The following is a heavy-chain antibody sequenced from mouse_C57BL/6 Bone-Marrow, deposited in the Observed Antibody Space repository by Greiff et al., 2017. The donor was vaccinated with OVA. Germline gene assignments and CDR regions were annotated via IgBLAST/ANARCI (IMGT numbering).Heavy chain of an antibody. CDR2: IYPRDGST. CDR3: APDSSGYPYYFDY. J-gene: IGHJ2*01. V-gene: IGHV1-85*01. CDR1: GYTFTSYD. Sequence: QVQLKESGPELVKPGASVKLSCKASGYTFTSYDINWVKQRPGQGLEWIGWIYPRDGSTKYNEKFKGKATLTVDTSSSTAYMELHSLTSEDSAVYFCAPDSSGYPYYFDYWGQGTTLTVSS. D-gene: IGHD3-2*02.